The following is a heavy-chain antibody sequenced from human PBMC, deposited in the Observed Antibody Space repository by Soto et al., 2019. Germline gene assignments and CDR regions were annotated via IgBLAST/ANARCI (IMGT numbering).Heavy chain of an antibody. CDR1: GFTFSSYA. Sequence: GGSLRLSCAASGFTFSSYAMHWVRQAPGKGLEWVAVISYDGSNKYYADSVKGRFTISRDNSKNTLYLQMNSLRAEDTAVYYCARAPETSGELVPLDYWGQGTLVTVSS. CDR2: ISYDGSNK. V-gene: IGHV3-30-3*01. D-gene: IGHD6-6*01. CDR3: ARAPETSGELVPLDY. J-gene: IGHJ4*02.